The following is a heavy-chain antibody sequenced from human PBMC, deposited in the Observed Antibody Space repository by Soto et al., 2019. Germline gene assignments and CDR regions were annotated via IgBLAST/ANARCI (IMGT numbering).Heavy chain of an antibody. D-gene: IGHD3-9*01. V-gene: IGHV3-21*01. CDR2: ISSSSSYI. Sequence: PGGSLRLSCAASGFTFSSYSMKWVRQAPGKGLEWVSSISSSSSYIYYADSVKGRFTISRDNAKNSLYLQMNSLRAEDTAVYYCARDATVRDILTGYYTLDAFDIWGQGTMVTVSS. CDR1: GFTFSSYS. J-gene: IGHJ3*02. CDR3: ARDATVRDILTGYYTLDAFDI.